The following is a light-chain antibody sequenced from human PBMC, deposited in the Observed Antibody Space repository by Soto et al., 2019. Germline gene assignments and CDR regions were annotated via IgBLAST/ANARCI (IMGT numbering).Light chain of an antibody. CDR1: QSVSSY. CDR2: DAS. V-gene: IGKV3-11*01. J-gene: IGKJ5*01. CDR3: QQRSNWPPIT. Sequence: EIVLTQSPATLSLSPGEIATLCFSASQSVSSYLAWYQQKPGQAPRLLIYDASNRATGIPARFSGSGSGTDFTLTISSLEPEDFAVYYCQQRSNWPPITFGQGTRLEIK.